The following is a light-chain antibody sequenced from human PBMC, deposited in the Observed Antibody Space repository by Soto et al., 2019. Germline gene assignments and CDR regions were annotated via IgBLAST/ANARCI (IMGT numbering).Light chain of an antibody. CDR2: DTS. J-gene: IGKJ4*01. CDR1: QSVSSY. V-gene: IGKV3-11*01. CDR3: QQRSYWLLALT. Sequence: NVSTMSLATLSLPLRERATLSCRASQSVSSYLAWYQQKPGQAPRLLIYDTSIRASGIPARFSGSGSGTDFTLTISSLDPEDFAVNYCQQRSYWLLALTFGGGGKVDIK.